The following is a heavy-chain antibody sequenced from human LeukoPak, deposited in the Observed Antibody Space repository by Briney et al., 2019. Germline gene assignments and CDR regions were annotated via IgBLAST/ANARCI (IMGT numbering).Heavy chain of an antibody. CDR2: IRYDGSNK. Sequence: GGSLRLSCAASEFTFSSYGMHWVRQAPGKGLEWVAFIRYDGSNKYYADSVKGRFTISRDNSKNTLYLQMNSLRAEDTAVYYCTKDHTSSWTDFDYWGQGTLVTASS. CDR3: TKDHTSSWTDFDY. CDR1: EFTFSSYG. V-gene: IGHV3-30*02. J-gene: IGHJ4*02. D-gene: IGHD6-13*01.